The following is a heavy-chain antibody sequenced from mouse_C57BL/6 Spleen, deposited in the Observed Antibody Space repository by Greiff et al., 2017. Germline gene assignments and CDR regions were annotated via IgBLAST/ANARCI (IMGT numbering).Heavy chain of an antibody. D-gene: IGHD1-1*01. CDR2: INPNNGGT. J-gene: IGHJ2*01. CDR1: GYTFTDYN. Sequence: EVKLVESGPELVKPGASVKIPCKASGYTFTDYNMDWVKQSHGKSLEWIGDINPNNGGTIYNQKFKGKATLTVDKSSSTAYMELRSLTSEDTAVYYCARWGYYGSSRYFDYWGQGTTLTVSS. CDR3: ARWGYYGSSRYFDY. V-gene: IGHV1-18*01.